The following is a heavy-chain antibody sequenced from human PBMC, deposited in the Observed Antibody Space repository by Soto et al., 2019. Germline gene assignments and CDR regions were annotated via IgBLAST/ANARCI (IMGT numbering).Heavy chain of an antibody. CDR2: ISSSSSYI. CDR3: ARDLKYYDILTGHQFWGAHDY. J-gene: IGHJ4*02. D-gene: IGHD3-9*01. CDR1: GFTFSSYS. V-gene: IGHV3-21*01. Sequence: EVQLVESGGGLVKPGGSLRLSCAASGFTFSSYSMNWVRQAPGKGLEWVSSISSSSSYIYYADSVKGRFTISRDNAKNSLYLQMNSLRAEDTAVYYCARDLKYYDILTGHQFWGAHDYWGQGTLVTVSS.